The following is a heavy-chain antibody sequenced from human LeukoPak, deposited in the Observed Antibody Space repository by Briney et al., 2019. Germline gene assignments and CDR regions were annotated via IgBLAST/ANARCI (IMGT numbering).Heavy chain of an antibody. CDR2: IIPIFGTA. CDR3: ARDPPQGLLWFGESENWFDP. D-gene: IGHD3-10*01. V-gene: IGHV1-69*13. J-gene: IGHJ5*02. CDR1: GGTFSSYA. Sequence: ASVNVSCKASGGTFSSYAISWVRQAPGQGLEWMGGIIPIFGTANYAQKVQGRVTITADESTSTAYMELSSLRSEDTAVYYCARDPPQGLLWFGESENWFDPWGQGTLVTVSS.